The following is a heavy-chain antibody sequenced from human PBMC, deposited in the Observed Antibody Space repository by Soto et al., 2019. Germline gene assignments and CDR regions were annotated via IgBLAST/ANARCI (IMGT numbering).Heavy chain of an antibody. Sequence: SETLSLTCTVSGGSISSGGYYWSWIRQHPGKGLEWIGYIYYSGSTYYNPSLKSRVTISVDTSKNQFSLKLSSVTAADTAVYYCATASGYCSSTSCYVGSDFDYWGLGTLVTVSS. CDR2: IYYSGST. V-gene: IGHV4-31*03. CDR3: ATASGYCSSTSCYVGSDFDY. D-gene: IGHD2-2*01. J-gene: IGHJ4*02. CDR1: GGSISSGGYY.